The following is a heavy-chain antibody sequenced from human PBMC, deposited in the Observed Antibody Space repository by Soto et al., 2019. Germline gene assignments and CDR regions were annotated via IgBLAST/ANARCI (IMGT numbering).Heavy chain of an antibody. Sequence: GASGKVSCKASGYTCANSGVSWVRQATGQGLEWMGWMNPNSGSTGYAQKFQGRVTMTRNTSISTAYMELSSLRSEDTAVYYCARMGYYHYYGMDVWGQGTTVTVSS. CDR2: MNPNSGST. CDR1: GYTCANSG. J-gene: IGHJ6*02. CDR3: ARMGYYHYYGMDV. V-gene: IGHV1-8*01.